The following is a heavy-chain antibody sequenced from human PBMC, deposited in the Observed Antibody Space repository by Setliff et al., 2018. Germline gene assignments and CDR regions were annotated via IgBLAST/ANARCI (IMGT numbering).Heavy chain of an antibody. J-gene: IGHJ5*02. Sequence: GGSLRLSCAASGFIFSNYAMHWVRQAPGKGLEWVAVTSYDGINKYYADSVKGRFTISRDNSKNTLYLQMNTLRTEDTAVYYCARVVDMGWFDPWGQGTLVTVSS. CDR2: TSYDGINK. CDR1: GFIFSNYA. CDR3: ARVVDMGWFDP. V-gene: IGHV3-30*01.